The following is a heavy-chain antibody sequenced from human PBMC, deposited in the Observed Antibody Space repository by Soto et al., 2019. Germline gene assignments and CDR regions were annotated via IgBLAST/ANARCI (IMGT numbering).Heavy chain of an antibody. CDR3: AKGSLLWFGEFFYYYYYGMDV. CDR2: ISYDGSNK. V-gene: IGHV3-30*18. J-gene: IGHJ6*02. D-gene: IGHD3-10*01. Sequence: VQLVESGGGVVQPGRSLRLSCAASGFTFSSYGMHWVRQAPGKGLEWVAVISYDGSNKYYADSVKGRFTISRDNSKNTLYLQMNSLRAEDTAVYYCAKGSLLWFGEFFYYYYYGMDVWGQGTTVTVSS. CDR1: GFTFSSYG.